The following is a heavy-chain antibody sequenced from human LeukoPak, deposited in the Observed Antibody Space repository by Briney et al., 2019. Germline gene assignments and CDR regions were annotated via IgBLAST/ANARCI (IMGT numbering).Heavy chain of an antibody. D-gene: IGHD5-12*01. CDR3: ARGGIVATISYYYMDV. V-gene: IGHV3-64*01. Sequence: GGSLRLSRAASGFTFSSYAMHWVRQAPGKGLEYVSAISSNGGSTYYANSVKGRFTISRDNSKNTLYLQMGSLRAEDMAVYYCARGGIVATISYYYMDVWGKGTTVTVSS. J-gene: IGHJ6*03. CDR2: ISSNGGST. CDR1: GFTFSSYA.